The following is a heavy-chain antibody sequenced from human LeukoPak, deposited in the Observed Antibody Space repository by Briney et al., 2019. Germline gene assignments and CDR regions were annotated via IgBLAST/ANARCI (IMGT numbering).Heavy chain of an antibody. CDR3: VPLPAGNFPGFDY. J-gene: IGHJ4*02. V-gene: IGHV3-23*01. D-gene: IGHD1-7*01. CDR2: VDHSFGAT. CDR1: GFTFSSFA. Sequence: GGSLRLSCTASGFTFSSFAMSWVRLAPGKGLEWVSTVDHSFGATHYADSVKGRFTISRDDSKNTVSLQMNSLRVEDAALYYCVPLPAGNFPGFDYWGQGTRVTVSS.